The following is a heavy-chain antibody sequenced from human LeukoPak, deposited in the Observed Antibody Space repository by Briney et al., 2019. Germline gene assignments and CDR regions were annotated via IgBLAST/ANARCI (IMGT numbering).Heavy chain of an antibody. Sequence: PGRSPRLSCAASGFTFSSYAMHWVRQAPGKGLEWVAVISYDGSNKYYADSVKGRFTISRDNSKNTLYLQMNSLRAEDTAVYYCARTNIVVVPAAIGYWGQGTLVTVSS. J-gene: IGHJ4*02. CDR1: GFTFSSYA. CDR2: ISYDGSNK. V-gene: IGHV3-30-3*01. D-gene: IGHD2-2*01. CDR3: ARTNIVVVPAAIGY.